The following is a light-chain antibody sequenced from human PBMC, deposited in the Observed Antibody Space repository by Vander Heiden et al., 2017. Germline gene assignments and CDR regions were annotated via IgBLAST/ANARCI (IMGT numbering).Light chain of an antibody. CDR3: GTWDSSLSAGV. CDR1: SSNIGNNY. Sequence: QSVLTHPPSVSPAPGPKVTISCSGSSSNIGNNYVSWYQQLPGTAPKLLIYDNNKRPSGIPDRFSGSKSGTSATRGITGLQTGDEADYYCGTWDSSLSAGVFGGGTKLTVL. J-gene: IGLJ2*01. V-gene: IGLV1-51*01. CDR2: DNN.